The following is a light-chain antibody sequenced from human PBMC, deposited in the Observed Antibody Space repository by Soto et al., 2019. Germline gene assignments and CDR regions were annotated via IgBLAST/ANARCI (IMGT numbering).Light chain of an antibody. Sequence: LSLSTGERASLSCRASQSISSYLAWYQQKPGQAPKLLIYAASSWQSGVPSRFSGSGSGTDFTLTISSLQPEDFATYYCQQSYSTPYTFGQGTRLEIK. CDR1: QSISSY. CDR3: QQSYSTPYT. V-gene: IGKV1-39*01. CDR2: AAS. J-gene: IGKJ5*01.